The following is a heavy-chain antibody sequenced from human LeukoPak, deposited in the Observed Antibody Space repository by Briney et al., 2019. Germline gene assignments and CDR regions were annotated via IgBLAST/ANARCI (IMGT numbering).Heavy chain of an antibody. CDR3: AKSLHGSGSYYNVGFDY. J-gene: IGHJ4*02. CDR1: GFTFSSYA. CDR2: ISGSGGST. D-gene: IGHD3-10*01. Sequence: GGSLRLSCAASGFTFSSYAMSWVRQAPGKGLEWVSAISGSGGSTYYADSVKGRFTISRDNSKNTLYLQMNSLRAEDTAVYYCAKSLHGSGSYYNVGFDYWGQGTLVTVSS. V-gene: IGHV3-23*01.